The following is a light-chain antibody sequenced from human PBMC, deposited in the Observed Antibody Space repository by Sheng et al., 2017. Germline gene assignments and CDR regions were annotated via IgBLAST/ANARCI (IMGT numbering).Light chain of an antibody. J-gene: IGKJ2*01. Sequence: DIQMTQSPSTLSASVGDRVTITCRASQSFTTWLAWYQQKPGKAPKLLIYGASNLETGVQSTFSGSGSGTDFTLTISSLQPEDVATYYCQQYDNVPYTFGQGTKLEI. CDR1: QSFTTW. V-gene: IGKV1-33*01. CDR2: GAS. CDR3: QQYDNVPYT.